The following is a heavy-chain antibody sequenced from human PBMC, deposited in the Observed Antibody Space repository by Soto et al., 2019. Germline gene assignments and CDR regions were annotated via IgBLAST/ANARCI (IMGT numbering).Heavy chain of an antibody. D-gene: IGHD4-17*01. CDR1: GGTFSSHT. CDR2: IIPALGTA. V-gene: IGHV1-69*08. CDR3: ARPDFGDYWYFDL. Sequence: QDQLVQSGAEVKKPGSSVKVSCKASGGTFSSHTFSWVRQAPGQGLEWMGRIIPALGTATYAQKFQGRVTIPADESATTVYMELNSIRSEDTAVYYCARPDFGDYWYFDLWGRGTLVTVSS. J-gene: IGHJ2*01.